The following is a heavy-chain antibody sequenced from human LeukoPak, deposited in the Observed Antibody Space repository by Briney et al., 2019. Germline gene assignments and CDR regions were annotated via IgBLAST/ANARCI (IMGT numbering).Heavy chain of an antibody. Sequence: PSETLSLTCTVSGGSISSYYWSWIRQPPGKGLEWIGYIYTSGSTNYNPSLKSRVTISVDTSENQFSLKLSSVTAADTAVYYCARLSGRETIFHYYYMDVWGKGTTVTVSS. V-gene: IGHV4-4*09. CDR3: ARLSGRETIFHYYYMDV. CDR2: IYTSGST. CDR1: GGSISSYY. D-gene: IGHD3-3*01. J-gene: IGHJ6*03.